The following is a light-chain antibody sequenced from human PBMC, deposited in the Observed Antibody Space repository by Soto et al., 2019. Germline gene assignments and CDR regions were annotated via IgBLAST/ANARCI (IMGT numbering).Light chain of an antibody. J-gene: IGKJ4*01. Sequence: DIQMTQSPSTLSGSVGDRVTITCRASQTISSWLAWYQQKPGKAPKLLIYDASNLETGVPSRFSGSGSGTDFTFTISRLQPEDIATYYCQKYDNPLTRTFGGGTKVDIK. V-gene: IGKV1-33*01. CDR1: QTISSW. CDR2: DAS. CDR3: QKYDNPLTRT.